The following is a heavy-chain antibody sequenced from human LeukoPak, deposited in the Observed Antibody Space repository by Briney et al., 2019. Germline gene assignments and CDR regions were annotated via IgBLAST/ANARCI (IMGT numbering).Heavy chain of an antibody. J-gene: IGHJ5*01. Sequence: GGSLRLSCAASGFTFSSYAMSWVRQAPGKGLEWVANIKQDGSEKYYVGSVKGRFTISRDNAKKSLYLQMNSLRAEDTAIYYCARDRQDVVTPFDSWGQGTLVTVSS. CDR2: IKQDGSEK. D-gene: IGHD2-2*01. CDR1: GFTFSSYA. V-gene: IGHV3-7*01. CDR3: ARDRQDVVTPFDS.